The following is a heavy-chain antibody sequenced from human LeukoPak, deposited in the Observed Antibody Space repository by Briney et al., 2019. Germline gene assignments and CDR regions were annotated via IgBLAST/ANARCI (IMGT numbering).Heavy chain of an antibody. CDR2: IWYDGSNK. D-gene: IGHD5-24*01. CDR1: GFTFSSYG. Sequence: PGGSLRLSCAASGFTFSSYGMHWVRQAPGKGLEWVALIWYDGSNKYYADSVKGRFTISRDNSRNTLYLQMRSLRAEDTALYYCVKGFTVATTWGQGTLVTVSS. CDR3: VKGFTVATT. J-gene: IGHJ4*02. V-gene: IGHV3-30*02.